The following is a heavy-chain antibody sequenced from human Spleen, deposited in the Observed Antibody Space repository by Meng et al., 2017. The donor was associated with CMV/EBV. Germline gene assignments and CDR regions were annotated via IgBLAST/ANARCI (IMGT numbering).Heavy chain of an antibody. CDR2: INPDSDYI. D-gene: IGHD5-18*01. CDR1: GFTFDDYG. V-gene: IGHV3-21*06. J-gene: IGHJ6*02. Sequence: GGSLRLSCAASGFTFDDYGMSWVRQAPGRGLEWVSSINPDSDYIQSADSLKGRFTISRDNAKNSLYLRMSGLRVEDTAVYYCARDQEGTRIPSPIHYGLDVWGQGTTVTVSS. CDR3: ARDQEGTRIPSPIHYGLDV.